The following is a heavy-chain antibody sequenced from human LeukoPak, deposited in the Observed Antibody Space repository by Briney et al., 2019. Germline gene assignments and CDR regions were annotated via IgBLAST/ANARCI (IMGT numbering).Heavy chain of an antibody. Sequence: SETLSLTCAVSGASFSGSNYYWGWIRQSPGKGLEWIGYVYYSGSANYNPSLKSRVTISLDTSKNQFSLKLTSVTAADTAVYYCAKGYFDWLSPFGNWGQGSLVTVSS. J-gene: IGHJ4*02. V-gene: IGHV4-61*01. CDR3: AKGYFDWLSPFGN. CDR2: VYYSGSA. CDR1: GASFSGSNYY. D-gene: IGHD3-9*01.